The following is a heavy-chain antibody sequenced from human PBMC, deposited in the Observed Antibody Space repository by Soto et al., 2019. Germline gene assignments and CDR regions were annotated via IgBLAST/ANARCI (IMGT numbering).Heavy chain of an antibody. CDR3: ARRSGGYSYCYFDF. J-gene: IGHJ4*02. CDR1: GYSFTSYW. CDR2: IYPGDSDT. D-gene: IGHD5-18*01. V-gene: IGHV5-51*01. Sequence: GESLKISWKGSGYSFTSYWIGWERQMPGKGLEGMGIIYPGDSDTRYSPSFQGQVTISADKSISTAYLPWSSLKASDSAMYYCARRSGGYSYCYFDFWGQGTLVTVSS.